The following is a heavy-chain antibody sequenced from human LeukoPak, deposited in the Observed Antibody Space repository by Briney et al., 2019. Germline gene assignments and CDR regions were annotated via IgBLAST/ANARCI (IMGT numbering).Heavy chain of an antibody. CDR1: GYSISSGYY. Sequence: SETLSLTCTVSGYSISSGYYGGWIRPPPGKGLEWIGYIYYSGSTNYNPSLKSRVTISVDTSKNQFSLKLSSVTAADTAVYYCARVVGATFAYFDYWGQGTLVTVSS. CDR2: IYYSGST. J-gene: IGHJ4*02. CDR3: ARVVGATFAYFDY. D-gene: IGHD1-26*01. V-gene: IGHV4-61*01.